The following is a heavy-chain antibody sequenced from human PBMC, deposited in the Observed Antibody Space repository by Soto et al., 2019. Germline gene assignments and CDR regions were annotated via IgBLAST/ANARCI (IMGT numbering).Heavy chain of an antibody. J-gene: IGHJ4*02. D-gene: IGHD1-7*01. Sequence: GGSLRLSCAASGFTFSSYGMHWVRQAPGKGLEWVAVIWYDGSNKYYADSVKGRFTISRDNSKNTLYLQMNSLRAEDTAVYYCARGVSGTGTTLFDYWGQGTLVTVSS. CDR2: IWYDGSNK. V-gene: IGHV3-33*01. CDR1: GFTFSSYG. CDR3: ARGVSGTGTTLFDY.